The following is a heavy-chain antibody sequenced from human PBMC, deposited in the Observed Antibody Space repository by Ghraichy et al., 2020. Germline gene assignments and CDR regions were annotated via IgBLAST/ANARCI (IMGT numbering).Heavy chain of an antibody. D-gene: IGHD2-2*01. CDR1: GFTFSSYA. CDR3: AKDASGEDCSSTSCYTP. J-gene: IGHJ4*02. Sequence: GGSLRLSCAASGFTFSSYAMSWVRQAPGKGLEWVSAISGSGGSTYYADSVKGRFTISRDNSKNTLYLQMNSLRAEDTAVYYCAKDASGEDCSSTSCYTPWGQGTLVTVSS. CDR2: ISGSGGST. V-gene: IGHV3-23*01.